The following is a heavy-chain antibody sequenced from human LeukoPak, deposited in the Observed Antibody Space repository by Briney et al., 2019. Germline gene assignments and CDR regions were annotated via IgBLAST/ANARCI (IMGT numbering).Heavy chain of an antibody. J-gene: IGHJ6*02. D-gene: IGHD2-2*01. CDR1: GGSISSGGYY. Sequence: SQTLSLTCTVSGGSISSGGYYWSWIRQHPGKGLEWIVYIYYSGSTYYNPSLKSRVTISVDTSKNQFSLKLSSVTAADTAVYYCASNIVVVPAAMLPHYYYGMDVWGQGTTVTVSS. CDR3: ASNIVVVPAAMLPHYYYGMDV. CDR2: IYYSGST. V-gene: IGHV4-31*03.